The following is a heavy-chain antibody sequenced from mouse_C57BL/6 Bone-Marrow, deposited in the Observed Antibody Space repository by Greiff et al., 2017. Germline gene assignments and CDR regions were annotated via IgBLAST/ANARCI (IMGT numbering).Heavy chain of an antibody. Sequence: VKPGASVKMSCKASGYTFTDYNMHWVKQSHGKSLEWIGYINPNNGGTSYNQKFKGKATLTVNKSSSTAYMELRSLTSEDSAVYYCARERYYYGSSFYWYFDVWGTGTTVTVSS. CDR3: ARERYYYGSSFYWYFDV. J-gene: IGHJ1*03. D-gene: IGHD1-1*01. V-gene: IGHV1-22*01. CDR1: GYTFTDYN. CDR2: INPNNGGT.